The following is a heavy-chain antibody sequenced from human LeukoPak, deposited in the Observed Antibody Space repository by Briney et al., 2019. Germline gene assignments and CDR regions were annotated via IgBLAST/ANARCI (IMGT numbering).Heavy chain of an antibody. Sequence: PGRPLRLSCGASGFTFGTYAVHWVRQTPDKGLEWVAFISSDGSNENYADSVKGRFTISRDNSKNTLYLRMNNLTPEDTGVYYCAKGLATTTSYGNWFAPWGQGTLVTVSS. J-gene: IGHJ5*02. D-gene: IGHD1-26*01. V-gene: IGHV3-30*18. CDR3: AKGLATTTSYGNWFAP. CDR1: GFTFGTYA. CDR2: ISSDGSNE.